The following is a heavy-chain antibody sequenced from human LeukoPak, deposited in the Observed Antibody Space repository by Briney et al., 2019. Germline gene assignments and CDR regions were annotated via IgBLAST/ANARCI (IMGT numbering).Heavy chain of an antibody. CDR3: ARGYSSGWQYYFDY. CDR2: IYHSGST. V-gene: IGHV4-4*02. J-gene: IGHJ4*02. CDR1: GGSISSSNW. D-gene: IGHD6-19*01. Sequence: SETLSLTCAVSGGSISSSNWWSWVRQPPGKGLEWIGEIYHSGSTNYNPSLKSRVTISVDKSKNQFSLKLSSVTAADTAVYYCARGYSSGWQYYFDYWGQGTLVTVSS.